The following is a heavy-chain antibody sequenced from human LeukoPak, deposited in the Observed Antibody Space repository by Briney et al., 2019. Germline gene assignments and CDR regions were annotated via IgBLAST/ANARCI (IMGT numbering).Heavy chain of an antibody. J-gene: IGHJ6*02. D-gene: IGHD3-16*01. Sequence: PGGSLRLSCAASGFTLNNAWMSWARQAPGKGLEWVASINHNGNVNYYVDSVKGRFTISRDNAKNSLYLQMSNLRAEDTAVYFCARGGGLDVWGQGATVTVSS. CDR3: ARGGGLDV. V-gene: IGHV3-7*03. CDR2: INHNGNVN. CDR1: GFTLNNAW.